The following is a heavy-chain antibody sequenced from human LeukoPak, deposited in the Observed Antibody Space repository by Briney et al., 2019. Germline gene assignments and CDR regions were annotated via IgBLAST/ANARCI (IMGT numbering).Heavy chain of an antibody. CDR3: ARDLLDY. Sequence: GGSLRLSCAASGFTFSFYNMNWVRQAPGKGLEWVSYISRDSITTYYADSVKGRFTISRDNAKNSLYLQMNSLRDEDTAVYFCARDLLDYWGQGTLVAVSS. CDR2: ISRDSITT. J-gene: IGHJ4*02. V-gene: IGHV3-48*02. CDR1: GFTFSFYN.